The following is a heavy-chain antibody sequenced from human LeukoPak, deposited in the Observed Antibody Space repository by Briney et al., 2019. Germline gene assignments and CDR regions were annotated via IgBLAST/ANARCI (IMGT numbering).Heavy chain of an antibody. CDR3: ARDVYSGSSAFAFDI. Sequence: SETLSLTCTVSGDSISGFYWSWIRQPPGKGLEWIGHIYYSGSTNYNPSLKSRVTISVDTSKNHFSLKLSSMTAADTAVYYCARDVYSGSSAFAFDIWGQGTMVTVSS. CDR2: IYYSGST. D-gene: IGHD1-26*01. J-gene: IGHJ3*02. V-gene: IGHV4-59*01. CDR1: GDSISGFY.